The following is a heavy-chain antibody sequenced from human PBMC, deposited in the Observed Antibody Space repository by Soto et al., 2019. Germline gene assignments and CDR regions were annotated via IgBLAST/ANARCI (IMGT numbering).Heavy chain of an antibody. CDR1: GFTFSNAW. CDR2: IKSKTDGGTT. Sequence: GGSLRLSCAASGFTFSNAWMNWVRQAPGKGLEWVGRIKSKTDGGTTDYAAPVKGRFTISRDDSKNTLYLQMNSLKTEDTAVYYCTKEHPYYYYGMDVWGQGTTVTVSS. V-gene: IGHV3-15*07. J-gene: IGHJ6*02. CDR3: TKEHPYYYYGMDV.